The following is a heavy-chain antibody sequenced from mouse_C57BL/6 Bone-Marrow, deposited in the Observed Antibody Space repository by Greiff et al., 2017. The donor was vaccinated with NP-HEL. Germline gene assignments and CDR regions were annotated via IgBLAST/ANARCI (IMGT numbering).Heavy chain of an antibody. CDR2: IYPRSGNT. D-gene: IGHD2-14*01. J-gene: IGHJ4*01. CDR1: GYTFTSYG. CDR3: ARRDYRGMDY. Sequence: VKLVESGAELARPGASVKLSCKASGYTFTSYGISWVKQRTGQGLEWIGEIYPRSGNTYYNEKFKGKATLTADKSSSTAYMELRSLTSEDSAVYFCARRDYRGMDYWGQGTSVTVSS. V-gene: IGHV1-81*01.